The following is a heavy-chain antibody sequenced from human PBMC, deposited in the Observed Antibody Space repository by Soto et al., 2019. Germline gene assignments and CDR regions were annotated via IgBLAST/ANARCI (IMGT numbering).Heavy chain of an antibody. CDR1: GYTFTSYA. CDR2: INAGNGNT. CDR3: ARDAYPGGYSSSSFPFDY. D-gene: IGHD6-13*01. V-gene: IGHV1-3*01. J-gene: IGHJ4*02. Sequence: ASVKVSCKASGYTFTSYAMHWVRQAPGQRLEWMGWINAGNGNTKYSQKFQGRVTITRDTSASTAYMELSSLRSEDTAVYYCARDAYPGGYSSSSFPFDYWGQGXLVTVSS.